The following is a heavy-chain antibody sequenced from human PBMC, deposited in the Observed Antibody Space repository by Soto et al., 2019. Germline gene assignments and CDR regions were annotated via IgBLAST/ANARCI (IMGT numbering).Heavy chain of an antibody. J-gene: IGHJ6*02. CDR2: ISGSGGST. Sequence: PGGSLRLSCAASGFTFSSYAMSWVRQAPGKGLEWVSAISGSGGSTYYADSVKGRFTISRDNSKNTLYLQMNSLRAEDTAVYYCAKDLHYDFWSGYGAESGMDVWGQGTTVTVSS. CDR3: AKDLHYDFWSGYGAESGMDV. V-gene: IGHV3-23*01. D-gene: IGHD3-3*01. CDR1: GFTFSSYA.